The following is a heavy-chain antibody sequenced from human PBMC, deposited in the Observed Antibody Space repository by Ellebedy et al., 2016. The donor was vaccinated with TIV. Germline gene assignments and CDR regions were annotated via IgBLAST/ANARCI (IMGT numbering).Heavy chain of an antibody. CDR3: LMYGDYVFGLDY. CDR1: RGTFGTYA. Sequence: SVKVSXKTSRGTFGTYALSWVRQAPGHGLEWLGGVMPIFGSTKYAQNFQDRITITADESTGTAYMELSSLGSEDTAVYYCLMYGDYVFGLDYWGQGTLVTVSS. CDR2: VMPIFGST. D-gene: IGHD4-17*01. V-gene: IGHV1-69*13. J-gene: IGHJ4*02.